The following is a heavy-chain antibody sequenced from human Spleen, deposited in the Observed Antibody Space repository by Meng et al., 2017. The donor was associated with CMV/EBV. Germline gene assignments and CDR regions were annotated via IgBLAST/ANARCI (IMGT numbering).Heavy chain of an antibody. CDR2: IYYSGST. Sequence: GSLRLSCTVSNTSITTYYWSWIRQPPGKSLEWIGYIYYSGSTNYNPSLKSRVTISVDTSKNHLSLTVSSATAADTAVYYCARGVPGIAAADDAFDIWGQGTLVTVSS. CDR3: ARGVPGIAAADDAFDI. V-gene: IGHV4-59*01. CDR1: NTSITTYY. J-gene: IGHJ3*02. D-gene: IGHD6-13*01.